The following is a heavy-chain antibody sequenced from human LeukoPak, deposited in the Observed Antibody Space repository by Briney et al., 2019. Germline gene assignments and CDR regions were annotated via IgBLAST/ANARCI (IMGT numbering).Heavy chain of an antibody. J-gene: IGHJ4*02. CDR3: ARARTTRGFDY. D-gene: IGHD4-17*01. V-gene: IGHV3-33*01. CDR1: GFTFNSYG. Sequence: GRSLRLSCAASGFTFNSYGIHWVRQAPGKGLEWVAFIWYDGGNKYYADSVKGRFTISRDNSKNTLYLQMNSLRAEDTAVYYCARARTTRGFDYWGQGTLVTVSS. CDR2: IWYDGGNK.